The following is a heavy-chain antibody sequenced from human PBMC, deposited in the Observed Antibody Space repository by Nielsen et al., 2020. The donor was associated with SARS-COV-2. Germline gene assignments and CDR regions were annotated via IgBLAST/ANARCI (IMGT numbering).Heavy chain of an antibody. CDR1: GGSIRSNY. Sequence: SETLSLTCTVSGGSIRSNYWSWIRKSPGKALEWIGYFYYSGSTDYNPSLKSRVSISKDTSKNQFSLKLNSVTAADTAVYYCARGGYSYLYFDDWGQGTQVIVSS. CDR2: FYYSGST. CDR3: ARGGYSYLYFDD. J-gene: IGHJ4*02. V-gene: IGHV4-59*01. D-gene: IGHD5-18*01.